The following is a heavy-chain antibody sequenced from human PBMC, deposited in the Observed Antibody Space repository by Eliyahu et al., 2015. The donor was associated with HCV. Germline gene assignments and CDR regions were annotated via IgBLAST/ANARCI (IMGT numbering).Heavy chain of an antibody. CDR3: ASGGGGIAVTGTGGWFDP. Sequence: QVQLQESGPGLVKPSETLSLTCXVSGXSIXTYXWSWIRXPPGKGLXWIGYIHYRGSTNYNPSLKSRVTISVDTSKNQFSLNLTSVTAADTAMYYCASGGGGIAVTGTGGWFDPWGQGTLVTVSS. D-gene: IGHD6-19*01. CDR1: GXSIXTYX. CDR2: IHYRGST. V-gene: IGHV4-59*01. J-gene: IGHJ5*02.